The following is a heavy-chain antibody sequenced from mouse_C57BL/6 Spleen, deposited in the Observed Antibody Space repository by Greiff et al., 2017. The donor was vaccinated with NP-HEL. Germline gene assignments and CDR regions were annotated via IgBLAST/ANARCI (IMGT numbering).Heavy chain of an antibody. V-gene: IGHV1-39*01. CDR3: ARKDYGSSYERYFDV. D-gene: IGHD1-1*01. Sequence: EVKLQESGPELVKPGASVKISCKASGYSFTDYNMNWVKQSNGKSLEWIGVINPNYGTTSYNQKFKGKATLTVDQSSSTAYMQLNSLTSEDSAVYYCARKDYGSSYERYFDVWGTGTTVTVSS. J-gene: IGHJ1*03. CDR1: GYSFTDYN. CDR2: INPNYGTT.